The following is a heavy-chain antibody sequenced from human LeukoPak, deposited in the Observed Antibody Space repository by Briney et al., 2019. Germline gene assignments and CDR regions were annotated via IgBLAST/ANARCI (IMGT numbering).Heavy chain of an antibody. J-gene: IGHJ4*02. V-gene: IGHV3-48*02. D-gene: IGHD6-19*01. CDR2: ISSSSDTI. CDR1: GFTFSSFS. Sequence: GGSLRLSCAASGFTFSSFSMTWVRQAPGKGLEWVSYISSSSDTIYYADSVKGRFTISRDNAKNSLYLQMNSLRDEDTAVYYCARAVSGSPGYWGQGTLITVSS. CDR3: ARAVSGSPGY.